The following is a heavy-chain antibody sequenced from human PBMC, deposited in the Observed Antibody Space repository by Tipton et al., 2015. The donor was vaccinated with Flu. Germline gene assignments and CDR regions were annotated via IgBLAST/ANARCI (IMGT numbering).Heavy chain of an antibody. J-gene: IGHJ4*02. Sequence: LSCAVYGGSFSGYYWSWIRQPPGKGLEWIGEINHSGSTNYNPSLKSRVTISVDTSKNQFSLKLSSVTAADTAVYYCARGMTYYYGSGCFGYWGQGTLVTVSS. CDR2: INHSGST. CDR1: GGSFSGYY. CDR3: ARGMTYYYGSGCFGY. V-gene: IGHV4-34*01. D-gene: IGHD3-10*01.